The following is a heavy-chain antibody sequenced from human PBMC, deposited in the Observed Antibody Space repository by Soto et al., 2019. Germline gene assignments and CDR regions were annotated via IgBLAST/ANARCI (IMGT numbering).Heavy chain of an antibody. CDR2: ISSSSSYI. CDR3: ARIQIGYDAFDI. CDR1: GFTFSSYS. Sequence: GSLRLSCAASGFTFSSYSMNWVRQAPGKGLEWVSSISSSSSYIYYADSVKGRFTISRDNAKNSLYLQMNSLRAEDTAVYYCARIQIGYDAFDIWGQXTMVTVSS. J-gene: IGHJ3*02. V-gene: IGHV3-21*01. D-gene: IGHD2-15*01.